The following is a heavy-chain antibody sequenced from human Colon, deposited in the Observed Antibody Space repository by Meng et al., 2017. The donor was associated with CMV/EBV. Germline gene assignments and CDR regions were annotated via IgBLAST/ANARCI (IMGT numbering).Heavy chain of an antibody. CDR1: GGSFSGYY. Sequence: QVQLQQWGAGLLKPSETLSLICAVYGGSFSGYYWSWIRQPPGKGLEWIGEINHSGDTHYNPSLKSRVTILVDTSKNQFSLNLDSVTAADTAVYYCARITRRFDPWGQGTLVTVSS. D-gene: IGHD2-2*01. CDR2: INHSGDT. V-gene: IGHV4-34*01. J-gene: IGHJ5*02. CDR3: ARITRRFDP.